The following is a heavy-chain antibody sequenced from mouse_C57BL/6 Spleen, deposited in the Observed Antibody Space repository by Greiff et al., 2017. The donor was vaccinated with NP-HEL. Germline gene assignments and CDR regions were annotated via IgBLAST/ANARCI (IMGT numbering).Heavy chain of an antibody. V-gene: IGHV2-2*01. CDR2: IWSGGST. Sequence: VQLQQSGPGLVQPSQSLSITCTVSGFSLTSYGVHWVRQSPGKGLEWLGVIWSGGSTDYNAAFISRLSISKDNSKSQVFFKMNSLQADDTAIYYCARNCYYVPYYAMDYWGQGTSVTVSS. J-gene: IGHJ4*01. CDR3: ARNCYYVPYYAMDY. D-gene: IGHD1-1*01. CDR1: GFSLTSYG.